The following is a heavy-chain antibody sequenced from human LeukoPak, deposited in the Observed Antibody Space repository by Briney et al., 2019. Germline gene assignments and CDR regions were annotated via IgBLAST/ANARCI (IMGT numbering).Heavy chain of an antibody. D-gene: IGHD3-3*01. J-gene: IGHJ6*02. CDR1: GFTFSSYA. V-gene: IGHV3-23*01. CDR2: ISGSGGST. CDR3: AADSRFYYYYYGMDV. Sequence: GGSLRLSCAASGFTFSSYAMSWVRQAPGKGLEWVSAISGSGGSTYYADSVKGRFTISRDNSKNTLYLQMNSLRAEDTAVYYCAADSRFYYYYYGMDVWGQGTTVTVSS.